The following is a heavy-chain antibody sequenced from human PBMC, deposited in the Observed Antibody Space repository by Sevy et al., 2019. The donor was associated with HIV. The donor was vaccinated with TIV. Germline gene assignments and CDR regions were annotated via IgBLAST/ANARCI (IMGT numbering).Heavy chain of an antibody. Sequence: GGFLRLSCAVSGFRFDYYAMTCVRQAPGKGLEWLSTISSKGLSTYYTDSVKGRFTIFRDNFKNTLYLQMNILRVEDTAVYFCAIDVPRDLWSAYSPGYFDYWGQGSLVTVSS. J-gene: IGHJ4*02. V-gene: IGHV3-23*01. CDR1: GFRFDYYA. D-gene: IGHD3-3*01. CDR2: ISSKGLST. CDR3: AIDVPRDLWSAYSPGYFDY.